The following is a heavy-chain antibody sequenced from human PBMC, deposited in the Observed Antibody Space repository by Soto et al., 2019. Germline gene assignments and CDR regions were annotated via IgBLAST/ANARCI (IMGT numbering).Heavy chain of an antibody. CDR2: IDIGGNI. D-gene: IGHD2-2*01. Sequence: EVQVVESGGGLVQPGGSLRLSCAASGFSVTNNYMNWVRQAPGKGLEWVSIIDIGGNIYYAYSVKDRFTISRDNSSNTLYLHMDSLRAEDTAVYYCARGRGSTGYLGREHYFDYWGQGTLVTVSP. CDR3: ARGRGSTGYLGREHYFDY. V-gene: IGHV3-66*01. CDR1: GFSVTNNY. J-gene: IGHJ4*02.